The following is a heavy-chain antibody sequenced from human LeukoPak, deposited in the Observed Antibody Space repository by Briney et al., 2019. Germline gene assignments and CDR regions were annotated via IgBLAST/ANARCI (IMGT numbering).Heavy chain of an antibody. CDR3: ARDPYDSSWGLCYFDY. D-gene: IGHD3-22*01. CDR1: GFTVSSNY. CDR2: IWYDGSNK. J-gene: IGHJ4*02. Sequence: GGSLRLSCAASGFTVSSNYMSWVRQAPGKGLEWVAVIWYDGSNKHYADSVKGRFTISRDNAKNSLYLQMNSLRAEDTAVYYCARDPYDSSWGLCYFDYWGQGNLVTVSS. V-gene: IGHV3-33*08.